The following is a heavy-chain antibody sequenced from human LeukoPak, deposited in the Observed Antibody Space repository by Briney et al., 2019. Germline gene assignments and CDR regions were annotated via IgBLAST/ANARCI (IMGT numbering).Heavy chain of an antibody. D-gene: IGHD5-18*01. V-gene: IGHV4-39*01. CDR2: LFYSGST. CDR1: GGSISSSSYY. J-gene: IGHJ4*02. Sequence: ASETLSLTCTVSGGSISSSSYYWGWIRQPPGKGLEWIVSLFYSGSTYYDPSLKSRVTISVDTSKNQFSLKVTSVTAADTAVYYCARHSRYGLYYFDYWGQGTLVTASS. CDR3: ARHSRYGLYYFDY.